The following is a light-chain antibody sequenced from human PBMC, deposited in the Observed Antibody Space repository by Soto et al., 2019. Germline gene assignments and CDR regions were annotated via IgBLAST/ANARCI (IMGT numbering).Light chain of an antibody. CDR1: SSDVGGYNS. V-gene: IGLV2-14*01. CDR3: SSYSSSDTAV. Sequence: QSALTQPASVSGSPGQSITISCTGTSSDVGGYNSVSWYQHHPGKAPKLMIYEVSSRPSGVSNRFSASKSGNTASLTISGLQAEDEADYYCSSYSSSDTAVFGGGTKLTVL. J-gene: IGLJ2*01. CDR2: EVS.